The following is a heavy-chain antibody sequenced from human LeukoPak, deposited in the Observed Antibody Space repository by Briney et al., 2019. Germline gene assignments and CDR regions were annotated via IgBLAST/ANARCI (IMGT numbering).Heavy chain of an antibody. V-gene: IGHV4-61*02. D-gene: IGHD6-19*01. J-gene: IGHJ4*02. CDR1: GGSISSGSYY. CDR2: IYTSGST. Sequence: SETLSLTCTVSGGSISSGSYYWSWIRQPAGTGLEWIGRIYTSGSTNYNPSLKSRVTISVDTSKNQFSLKLSSVTAADTAVYYCARERLAVAGHYFDYGGQGTLVTVSS. CDR3: ARERLAVAGHYFDY.